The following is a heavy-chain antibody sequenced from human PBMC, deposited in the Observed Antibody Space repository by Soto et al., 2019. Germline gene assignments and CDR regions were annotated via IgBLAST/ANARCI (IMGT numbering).Heavy chain of an antibody. V-gene: IGHV3-23*01. CDR3: AKGSSNGRPYYFDY. J-gene: IGHJ4*02. CDR2: LSGGSDSS. D-gene: IGHD2-8*01. CDR1: GFTFGDYV. Sequence: EVQMLESGGNLVQPGGSLRLSCAASGFTFGDYVMSWVRQAPGKGLEWVSALSGGSDSSYYADSVKGRFTISRDNSENTLYLQMNSLRVEDTAIYYCAKGSSNGRPYYFDYWGREPWSPSP.